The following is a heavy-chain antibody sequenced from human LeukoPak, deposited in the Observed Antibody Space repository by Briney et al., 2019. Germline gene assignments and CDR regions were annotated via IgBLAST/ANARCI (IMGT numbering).Heavy chain of an antibody. CDR2: INSGGGTT. D-gene: IGHD3-10*01. Sequence: GGSLRLSCAASGFTLSRSTMSWLRQAPGKGLEWLSAINSGGGTTSAESVKGRFTISRDNSKNTLFLQMNSLRDDDTAIYYCARGSDTAGSYRPFDYWGQGTLVTVSS. CDR3: ARGSDTAGSYRPFDY. CDR1: GFTLSRST. V-gene: IGHV3-23*01. J-gene: IGHJ4*02.